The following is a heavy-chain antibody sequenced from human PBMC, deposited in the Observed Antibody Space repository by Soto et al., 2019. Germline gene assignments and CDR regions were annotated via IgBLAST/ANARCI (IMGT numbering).Heavy chain of an antibody. Sequence: GGSLRRSCAVSGFTCSNNYMSWVRQAPGKGLEGVSVIYSGGYTAYGDSVKGRFTISRDNSKNTLYLQMNSLRADDTAVYYCARYLEMATEYYFDYWGQGTLVTVPQ. J-gene: IGHJ4*02. CDR3: ARYLEMATEYYFDY. CDR2: IYSGGYT. V-gene: IGHV3-53*01. D-gene: IGHD5-12*01. CDR1: GFTCSNNY.